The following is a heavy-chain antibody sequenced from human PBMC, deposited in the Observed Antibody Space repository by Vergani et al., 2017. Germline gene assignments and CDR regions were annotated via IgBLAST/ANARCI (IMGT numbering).Heavy chain of an antibody. CDR1: GFTFSSYS. V-gene: IGHV3-30*03. CDR3: ARGRGATYYDFWSGSHYLDY. J-gene: IGHJ4*02. Sequence: VQLVESGGGLVKPGGSLRLSCAASGFTFSSYSMNWVRQAPGKGLEWVAVISYDGSNKYYADSVKGRFTISRDNSKNTLYLQMNSLRAEDTAVYYCARGRGATYYDFWSGSHYLDYWGQGTLVTVSS. CDR2: ISYDGSNK. D-gene: IGHD3-3*01.